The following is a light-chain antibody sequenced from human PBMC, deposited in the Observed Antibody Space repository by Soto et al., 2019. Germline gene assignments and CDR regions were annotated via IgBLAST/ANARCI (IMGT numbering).Light chain of an antibody. CDR1: QGISDY. V-gene: IGKV1-9*01. Sequence: IQLTQSPSSLSAXXXXXVTITCRASQGISDYLAWYQQKPGKAPKLLIYAASILEIGVPSRFSGSGSGTDFTLTISSLQPEDFATYYCQQLNSYPFTFGPGAKVDIK. J-gene: IGKJ3*01. CDR2: AAS. CDR3: QQLNSYPFT.